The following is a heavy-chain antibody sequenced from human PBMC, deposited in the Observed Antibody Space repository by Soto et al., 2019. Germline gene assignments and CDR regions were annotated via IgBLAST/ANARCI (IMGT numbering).Heavy chain of an antibody. Sequence: QVQLVQFGAEVKKPGASVKVSCKASGYTFTSYEINWVRQATGQGLEWMGWMNPNSGDTGYAQKFQGRVTMTRNTSISTAYMELSSLRSEDTAVYYCARGEFLWFGELLRRGQGTLVTVSS. D-gene: IGHD3-10*01. CDR2: MNPNSGDT. CDR3: ARGEFLWFGELLR. V-gene: IGHV1-8*01. CDR1: GYTFTSYE. J-gene: IGHJ4*02.